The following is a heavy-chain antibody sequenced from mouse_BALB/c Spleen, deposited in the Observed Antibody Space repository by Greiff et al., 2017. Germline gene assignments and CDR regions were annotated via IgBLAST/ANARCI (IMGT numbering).Heavy chain of an antibody. J-gene: IGHJ3*01. D-gene: IGHD2-4*01. CDR3: TSPSTMITTFAY. V-gene: IGHV6-6*02. Sequence: EVQLQQSGGGLVQPGGSMKLSCVASGFTFSNYWMNWVRQSPEKGLEWVAEIRLKSNNYATHYAESVKGRFTISRDDSKSSVYLQMNNLRAEDTGIYYCTSPSTMITTFAYWGQGTLVTVSA. CDR2: IRLKSNNYAT. CDR1: GFTFSNYW.